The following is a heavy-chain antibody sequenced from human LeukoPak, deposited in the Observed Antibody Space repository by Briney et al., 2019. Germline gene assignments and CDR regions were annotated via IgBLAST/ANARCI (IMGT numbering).Heavy chain of an antibody. J-gene: IGHJ6*02. Sequence: PGGSLRLSCAASGFTFSSYAMSWVRQAPVKGLEWVSAISGSGGSTYYADSVKGRFTISRDNSKNTLYLQMNSLRAEDTAVYYCAKDRTQLPYYYGMDVWGQGTTVTVSS. CDR3: AKDRTQLPYYYGMDV. D-gene: IGHD2-2*01. CDR1: GFTFSSYA. V-gene: IGHV3-23*01. CDR2: ISGSGGST.